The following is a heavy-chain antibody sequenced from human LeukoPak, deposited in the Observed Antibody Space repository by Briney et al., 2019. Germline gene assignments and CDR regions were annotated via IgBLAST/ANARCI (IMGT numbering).Heavy chain of an antibody. D-gene: IGHD1-26*01. V-gene: IGHV3-21*01. CDR3: ARDAYFVGARNEVYYYGMDV. CDR2: ISSSSSYI. Sequence: GGSLRLSCVASGFTFSSYAMSWVRQAPGKGLEWVSSISSSSSYIYYADSVKGRFTISRDNAKNSLYLQMNSLRAEDTAVYYCARDAYFVGARNEVYYYGMDVWGQGTTVTVSS. J-gene: IGHJ6*02. CDR1: GFTFSSYA.